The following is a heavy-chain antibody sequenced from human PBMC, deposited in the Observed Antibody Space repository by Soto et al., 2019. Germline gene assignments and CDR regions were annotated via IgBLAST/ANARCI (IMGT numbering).Heavy chain of an antibody. Sequence: QVQLQESGPGLLKPSQTLSLTCTVSGGSITSDGFYWTWIRQRPGKGLEWIAYLYYTGSTFYNPSLKSRLTTSLDKSANRFSLKMTSVPAADPAIYFCASGPFPIWGPGTMVVVSS. CDR2: LYYTGST. CDR3: ASGPFPI. V-gene: IGHV4-31*03. J-gene: IGHJ3*02. CDR1: GGSITSDGFY.